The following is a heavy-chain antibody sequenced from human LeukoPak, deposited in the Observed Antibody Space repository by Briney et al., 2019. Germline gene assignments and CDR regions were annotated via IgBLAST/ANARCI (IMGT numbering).Heavy chain of an antibody. D-gene: IGHD1-26*01. CDR3: ARTPRYSGNYYNAFDI. V-gene: IGHV4-39*01. CDR1: GGSISSYY. J-gene: IGHJ3*02. Sequence: PSETLSLTCTVSGGSISSYYWVWIRQPPGKGLEWIGSIYYSGSTYYNPSLKSRVTISVDTSKNQFSLKLSSVTAADTAVYFCARTPRYSGNYYNAFDIWGQGTTVTVSS. CDR2: IYYSGST.